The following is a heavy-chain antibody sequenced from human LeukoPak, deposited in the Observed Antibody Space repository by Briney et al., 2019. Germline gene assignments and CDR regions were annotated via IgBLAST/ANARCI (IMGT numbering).Heavy chain of an antibody. CDR1: GFTFSSYG. J-gene: IGHJ4*02. Sequence: GGSLRLSCAASGFTFSSYGMHWVRQAPGKGLEWVALIRYDGSNKYYADSVKGRFTISRDNSKNTLYLQMNSLRVEDTAVYYCAKGLYDWLSDTDYWGQGTLVSVYS. CDR2: IRYDGSNK. CDR3: AKGLYDWLSDTDY. D-gene: IGHD3-9*01. V-gene: IGHV3-30*02.